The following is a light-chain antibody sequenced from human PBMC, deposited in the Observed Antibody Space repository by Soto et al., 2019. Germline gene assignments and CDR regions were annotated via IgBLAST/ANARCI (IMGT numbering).Light chain of an antibody. V-gene: IGLV3-21*02. J-gene: IGLJ2*01. CDR3: QVWDRSSDHVI. CDR1: NIGNEKS. Sequence: SYELTQPPSVSVAPGQPARIACGGNNIGNEKSVHWYQQKPGQAPVLVVYDDSDRPSGIPERFSGSNSGDTATLIISRVEAGDEADYYCQVWDRSSDHVIFGGGTKLTVL. CDR2: DDS.